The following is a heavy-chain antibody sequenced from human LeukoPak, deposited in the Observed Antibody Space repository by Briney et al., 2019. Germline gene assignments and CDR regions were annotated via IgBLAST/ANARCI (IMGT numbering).Heavy chain of an antibody. J-gene: IGHJ4*02. CDR3: AREGYSSSPLGFDY. CDR2: ISYDGSNK. Sequence: GGSLRLSCVASGFTFSSYAMHWVRQAPGKGLEWVAVISYDGSNKYYADSVKGRFTISRDNSKNTLYLQMNSLRAEDTAVYYCAREGYSSSPLGFDYWGQGTLVTVSS. CDR1: GFTFSSYA. D-gene: IGHD6-6*01. V-gene: IGHV3-30-3*01.